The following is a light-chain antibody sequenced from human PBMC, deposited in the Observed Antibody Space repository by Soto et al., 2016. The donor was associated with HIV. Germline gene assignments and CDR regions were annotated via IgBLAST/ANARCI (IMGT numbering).Light chain of an antibody. CDR1: ALPDQY. CDR2: KDI. J-gene: IGLJ2*01. V-gene: IGLV3-25*03. CDR3: QSADDSGTFVV. Sequence: SYELTQPPSVSVSPGQTARIPCSGDALPDQYAYWYQHKPGQAPVLLIYKDIERPSGLPERFSGSTSGTTVTLTISEVQAEDEADYYCQSADDSGTFVVFGGGTKLTVL.